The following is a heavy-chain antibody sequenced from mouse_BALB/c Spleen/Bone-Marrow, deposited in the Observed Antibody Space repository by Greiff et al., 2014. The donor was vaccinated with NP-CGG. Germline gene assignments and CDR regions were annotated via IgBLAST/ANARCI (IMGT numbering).Heavy chain of an antibody. J-gene: IGHJ2*01. CDR2: ISTYYGDA. CDR1: GYTFTDYA. V-gene: IGHV1S137*01. CDR3: ARSGGYDYFDY. D-gene: IGHD2-2*01. Sequence: VQLQESGAELVRPGVSVKISCKGSGYTFTDYAMHWVKQSHAKSLEWIGVISTYYGDASYNQKFKGKATKTVDKSSSTAYMELARLTSEDSAIYYCARSGGYDYFDYWGQGTTLTVSS.